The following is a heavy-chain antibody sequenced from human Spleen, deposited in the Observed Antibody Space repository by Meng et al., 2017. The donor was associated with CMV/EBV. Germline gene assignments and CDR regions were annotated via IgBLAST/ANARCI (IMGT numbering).Heavy chain of an antibody. CDR1: GFTFDDYA. V-gene: IGHV3-43D*03. D-gene: IGHD1-26*01. J-gene: IGHJ4*02. CDR3: AKDRGSSGSWSSGYFDY. CDR2: ISWDGGST. Sequence: GSLRLSCAASGFTFDDYAMHWVRHAPGKGLEWVSLISWDGGSTYYADSVKGRFTISRDNSKNSLYLQMNSLRAEDTALYYCAKDRGSSGSWSSGYFDYWGQGTLVTVSS.